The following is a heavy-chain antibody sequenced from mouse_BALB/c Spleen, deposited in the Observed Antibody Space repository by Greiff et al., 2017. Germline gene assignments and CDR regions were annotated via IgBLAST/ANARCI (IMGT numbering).Heavy chain of an antibody. D-gene: IGHD1-1*01. V-gene: IGHV7-3*02. J-gene: IGHJ4*01. CDR3: ARDSPYYYGSSPYAMDY. CDR1: GFTFTDYY. CDR2: IRNKANGYTT. Sequence: EVQGVESGGGLVQPGGSLRLSCATSGFTFTDYYMSWVRQPPGKALEWLGFIRNKANGYTTEYSASVKGRFTISRDNSQSILYLQMNTLRAEDSATYYCARDSPYYYGSSPYAMDYWGQGTSVTVSS.